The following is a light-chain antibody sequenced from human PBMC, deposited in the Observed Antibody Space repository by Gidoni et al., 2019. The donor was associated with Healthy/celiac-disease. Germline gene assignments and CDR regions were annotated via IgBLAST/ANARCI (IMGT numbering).Light chain of an antibody. Sequence: DIQITQSPSSLSASVGDRVTITCQASQDISNYLNWYQQKPGKAPKLLIYDASNLETGVPSRFSGRGSGTDFTFTIRSLQPEDIETYYCQQYDNLFMYTFGQGTKLEIK. V-gene: IGKV1-33*01. J-gene: IGKJ2*01. CDR1: QDISNY. CDR3: QQYDNLFMYT. CDR2: DAS.